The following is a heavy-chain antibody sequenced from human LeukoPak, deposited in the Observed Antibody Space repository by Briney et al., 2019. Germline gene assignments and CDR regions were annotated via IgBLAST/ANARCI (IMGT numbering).Heavy chain of an antibody. D-gene: IGHD2-2*01. CDR1: GFTVSTNS. J-gene: IGHJ4*02. CDR2: INQDGSEK. CDR3: ARGGTSGYSSTRHFWGGNYYFDY. V-gene: IGHV3-7*01. Sequence: GGSLRLSCTVSGFTVSTNSMSWVRQAPGQGLEWVANINQDGSEKYYLDSAKGRFTISRDNARNSLYLQVNSLRAEDTAVYYCARGGTSGYSSTRHFWGGNYYFDYWGQGSLVTVSS.